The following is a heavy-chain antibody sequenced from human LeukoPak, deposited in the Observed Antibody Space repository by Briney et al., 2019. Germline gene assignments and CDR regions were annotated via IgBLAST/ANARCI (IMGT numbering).Heavy chain of an antibody. V-gene: IGHV1-3*01. CDR1: GYTFTSYA. CDR2: INAGNGNT. J-gene: IGHJ4*02. D-gene: IGHD1-26*01. Sequence: ASVTVSCKASGYTFTSYAMHWVRQAPGQRLEWMGWINAGNGNTKYSQKFQGRVTITRDTSASTAYMELSSLRSEDTAVYYCARDPSGSYVLDYYFDYWGQGTLVTVSS. CDR3: ARDPSGSYVLDYYFDY.